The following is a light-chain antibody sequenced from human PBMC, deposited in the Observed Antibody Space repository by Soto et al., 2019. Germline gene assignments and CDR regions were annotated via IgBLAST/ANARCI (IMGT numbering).Light chain of an antibody. Sequence: QAVVTQPPSASGTPGQRVSISCSGSSSNIGSNAVNWYQQLPGTAPKLLIYNNDQRPSGVPDRFSGSKSGTSASLAISGLQSDDEADYFCAAWDDSLNGWVFGGGTKLTVL. CDR2: NND. CDR1: SSNIGSNA. J-gene: IGLJ3*02. CDR3: AAWDDSLNGWV. V-gene: IGLV1-44*01.